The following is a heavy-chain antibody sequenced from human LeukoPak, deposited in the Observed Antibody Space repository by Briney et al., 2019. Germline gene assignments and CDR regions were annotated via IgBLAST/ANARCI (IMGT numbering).Heavy chain of an antibody. D-gene: IGHD3-22*01. CDR1: GFTFSSYA. J-gene: IGHJ4*02. V-gene: IGHV3-23*01. Sequence: GGSLRLSCAASGFTFSSYAMSWVRHAPGKGLEWVSAISGSGGSTYYADSVKGRFTISRDNSKNTLYLQMNSLRAEDTAVYYCARDVVAHDSSGPNFDYWGQGTLVTVSS. CDR2: ISGSGGST. CDR3: ARDVVAHDSSGPNFDY.